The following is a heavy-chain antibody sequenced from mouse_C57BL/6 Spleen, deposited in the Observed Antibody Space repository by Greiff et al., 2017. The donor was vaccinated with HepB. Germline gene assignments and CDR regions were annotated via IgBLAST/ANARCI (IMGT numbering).Heavy chain of an antibody. CDR3: ARQDGNWYFDV. D-gene: IGHD2-1*01. CDR1: GFTFSSYG. J-gene: IGHJ1*03. CDR2: ISSGGSYT. V-gene: IGHV5-6*02. Sequence: EVMLVESGGDLVKPGGSLKLSCAASGFTFSSYGMSWVRQTPDKRLEWVATISSGGSYTYYPDSVKGRFTISRDNAKNTLYLQMSSLKSEDTAMYYCARQDGNWYFDVWGTGTTVTVSS.